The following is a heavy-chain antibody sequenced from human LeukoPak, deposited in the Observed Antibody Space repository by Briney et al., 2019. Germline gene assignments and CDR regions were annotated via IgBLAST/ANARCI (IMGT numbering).Heavy chain of an antibody. V-gene: IGHV1-69*04. D-gene: IGHD6-13*01. CDR3: ARGRPPYNIAAADPGDY. CDR1: GGTFSSYA. CDR2: IIPILGIA. Sequence: SVKVSCKASGGTFSSYAISWVRQAPGQGLEWMGRIIPILGIANYAQKFQGRVTITADKSTSTAYMELSSLRSEDTAVYYCARGRPPYNIAAADPGDYWGQGTLVTVSS. J-gene: IGHJ4*02.